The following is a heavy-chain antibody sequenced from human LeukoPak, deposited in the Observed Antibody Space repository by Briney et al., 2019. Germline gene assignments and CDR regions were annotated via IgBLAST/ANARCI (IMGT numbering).Heavy chain of an antibody. D-gene: IGHD2-21*02. CDR2: IYYSGSI. J-gene: IGHJ4*02. Sequence: SETLSLTCTVSGGSISSCHCCWIRQPPGQGLEWIGYIYYSGSINYNPSLKSRVTISVDTSKNKCSLKLSSVIAEAEVCDCCGHCLKYLGSSGNPYYLDYWGQGTLVTVSS. V-gene: IGHV4-59*01. CDR3: GHCLKYLGSSGNPYYLDY. CDR1: GGSISSCH.